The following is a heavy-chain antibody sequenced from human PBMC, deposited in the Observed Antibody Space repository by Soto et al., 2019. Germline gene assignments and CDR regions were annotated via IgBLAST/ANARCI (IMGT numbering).Heavy chain of an antibody. V-gene: IGHV4-30-4*01. CDR2: IYSSGST. J-gene: IGHJ4*02. CDR1: GDSISSGDYY. D-gene: IGHD3-10*01. CDR3: ASSGSYRVLLDY. Sequence: PSETLSLTCTVSGDSISSGDYYWSWIRQPPGKGLEWIGYIYSSGSTNFNPSLRSRVTISLDTSKNQFSLKLSSVTAADTAVYYCASSGSYRVLLDYWGQGTLVTVSS.